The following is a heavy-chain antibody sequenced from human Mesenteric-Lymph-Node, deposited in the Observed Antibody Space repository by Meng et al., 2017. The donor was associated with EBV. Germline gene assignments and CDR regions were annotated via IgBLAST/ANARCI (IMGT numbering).Heavy chain of an antibody. J-gene: IGHJ5*02. CDR1: GGSVNSDQYY. V-gene: IGHV4-61*01. D-gene: IGHD2-8*02. CDR3: ARALYWKLPSFWFDP. CDR2: VYNSENT. Sequence: QVQMQESGPRLVKPSEPLSLTCTVSGGSVNSDQYYWSWIRQPPGKGLEWIGYVYNSENTNYNPSLKSRVTISVESSKNQFSLKLSSVTAADTAVYYCARALYWKLPSFWFDPWGQGTLVTVSS.